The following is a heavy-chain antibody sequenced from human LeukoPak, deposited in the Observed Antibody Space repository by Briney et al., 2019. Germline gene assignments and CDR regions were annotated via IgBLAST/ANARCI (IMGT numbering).Heavy chain of an antibody. Sequence: SETLSLTCTVSGGSITTNNYYWGWIRQPPGKGLEFIGTIYYDRSTSYSPSLMSRVTISLDTSKNQFSLMLTSVTAADTAVYYCARDSGQYKGYDWSHWGQGTLVTVSS. CDR3: ARDSGQYKGYDWSH. CDR2: IYYDRST. D-gene: IGHD5-12*01. J-gene: IGHJ4*02. CDR1: GGSITTNNYY. V-gene: IGHV4-39*07.